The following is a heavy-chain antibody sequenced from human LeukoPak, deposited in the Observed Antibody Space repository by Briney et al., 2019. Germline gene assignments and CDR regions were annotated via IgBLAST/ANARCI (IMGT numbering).Heavy chain of an antibody. CDR3: ARAEQWLVSGVGGDWFDP. D-gene: IGHD6-19*01. CDR1: GFTFSSYW. CDR2: INHNGNVN. Sequence: PGGSLRLSCAASGFTFSSYWMNWARQAPGKGLEWVASINHNGNVNYYVDSVKGRFTISRDNAKNSLYLQMSNLRAEDTAVYYCARAEQWLVSGVGGDWFDPWGQGTLVTVSS. V-gene: IGHV3-7*03. J-gene: IGHJ5*02.